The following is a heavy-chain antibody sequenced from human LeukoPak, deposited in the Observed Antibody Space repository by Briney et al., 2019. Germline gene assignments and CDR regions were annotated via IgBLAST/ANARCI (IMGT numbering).Heavy chain of an antibody. V-gene: IGHV1-69*05. CDR1: GGTFSSYA. Sequence: SVKVSCKASGGTFSSYAISWVRQAPGQGLEWMGGIIPIFGTANYAQKFQGRVTITTDESTSTAYMELSSLRSEDTAVYYCARSPLGDCSSTSCSNFDYWGQGTLVTVSS. D-gene: IGHD2-2*03. J-gene: IGHJ4*02. CDR2: IIPIFGTA. CDR3: ARSPLGDCSSTSCSNFDY.